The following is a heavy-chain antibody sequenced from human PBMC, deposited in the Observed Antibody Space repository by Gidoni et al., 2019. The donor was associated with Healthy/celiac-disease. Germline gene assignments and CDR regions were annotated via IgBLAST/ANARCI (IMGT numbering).Heavy chain of an antibody. CDR2: IYYSGGT. Sequence: QVQLQESGPGLVKPSETLSLTCTVPGGSISSYYWSWIRQPPGKGLEWIGYIYYSGGTNYNPSLKSRVTISVDTSKNQFSLKLSSVTAADTAVYYCARDTDSSGWTFDYWGQGTLVTVSS. CDR1: GGSISSYY. V-gene: IGHV4-59*01. J-gene: IGHJ4*02. D-gene: IGHD6-19*01. CDR3: ARDTDSSGWTFDY.